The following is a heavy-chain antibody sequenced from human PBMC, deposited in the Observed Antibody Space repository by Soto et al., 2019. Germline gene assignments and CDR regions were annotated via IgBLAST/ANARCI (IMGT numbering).Heavy chain of an antibody. J-gene: IGHJ2*01. CDR1: GNTLTERF. V-gene: IGHV1-24*01. CDR3: ATTVRIGEAGTVSFDL. CDR2: FDPENGENGDP. Sequence: GASVKVSCKVSGNTLTERFVHWVRQAPGKGLEWMGGFDPENGENGDPIYALKFQGRVTMTEDTSTDTTYMELRGLRSEDTAVYYCATTVRIGEAGTVSFDLWGRGTLVTVSS. D-gene: IGHD6-19*01.